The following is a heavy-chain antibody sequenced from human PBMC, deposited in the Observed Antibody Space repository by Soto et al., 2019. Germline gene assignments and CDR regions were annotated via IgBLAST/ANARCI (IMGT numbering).Heavy chain of an antibody. CDR1: RGSICRHY. CDR2: IYYTGSS. D-gene: IGHD3-3*01. Sequence: SETPSLTSSVPRGSICRHYWSWIRHPPGKGLEWIGYIYYTGSSNYNPSLKSRVTMSVDLSRNQFSLRLTSVTTADTAIYYCARGPNYDFWSGYFRGWGQGTLVT. V-gene: IGHV4-59*11. CDR3: ARGPNYDFWSGYFRG. J-gene: IGHJ4*02.